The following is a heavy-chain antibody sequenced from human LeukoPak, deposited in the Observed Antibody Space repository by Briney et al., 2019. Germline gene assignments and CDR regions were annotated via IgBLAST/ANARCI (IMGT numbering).Heavy chain of an antibody. D-gene: IGHD4-23*01. CDR2: LSSSSSYI. CDR3: AKNIGGFDY. J-gene: IGHJ4*02. Sequence: SGGSLRLSCAASGFTFSTYSMNWVRQAPGKGLEWVSSLSSSSSYIYYADSVKGRFTISRDNAKNSLFLQMNSLRAEDTAVYYCAKNIGGFDYWGQGTLVTVSS. CDR1: GFTFSTYS. V-gene: IGHV3-21*04.